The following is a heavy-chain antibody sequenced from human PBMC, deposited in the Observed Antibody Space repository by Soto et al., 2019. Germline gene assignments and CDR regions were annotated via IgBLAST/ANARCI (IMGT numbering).Heavy chain of an antibody. J-gene: IGHJ6*02. CDR3: ASSVVVTATVGYYGMDV. D-gene: IGHD2-21*02. CDR2: IIPIFGTA. V-gene: IGHV1-69*01. Sequence: KVSCKASGGTFSSYAISWVRQAPGQGLEWMGGIIPIFGTANCAQKFQGRVTITADESTSTAYMELSSLRSEDTAVYYCASSVVVTATVGYYGMDVWGQGTTVTVSS. CDR1: GGTFSSYA.